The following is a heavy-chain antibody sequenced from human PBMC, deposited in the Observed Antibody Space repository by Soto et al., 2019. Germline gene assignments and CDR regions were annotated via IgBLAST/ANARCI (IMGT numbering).Heavy chain of an antibody. Sequence: GESLKISCKGSGYRFTNYWIGWVRQMPGRGLEWMGIIYPGDSRTRYSPSFEGQVTISADKSISTAYLQWSSLKASDTAMYYCVRDLAYGGNSDWFYPWGQGTLVTVSS. J-gene: IGHJ5*02. CDR1: GYRFTNYW. D-gene: IGHD2-21*02. CDR3: VRDLAYGGNSDWFYP. CDR2: IYPGDSRT. V-gene: IGHV5-51*01.